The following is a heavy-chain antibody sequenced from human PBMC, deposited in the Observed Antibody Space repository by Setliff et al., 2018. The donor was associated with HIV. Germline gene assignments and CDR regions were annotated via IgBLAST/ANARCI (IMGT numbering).Heavy chain of an antibody. D-gene: IGHD3-10*01. Sequence: PSETLSLTCIVSGGSMDNYYWNWVRQTPGKGLEWIGYIYESAYSHYTMSLRSRVTISMDTSKNQFSLTLRSVTAADRAVYYCARAQMHRGVVAWSLYYFDYWGQGALVTVSS. V-gene: IGHV4-59*01. CDR2: IYESAYS. J-gene: IGHJ4*02. CDR3: ARAQMHRGVVAWSLYYFDY. CDR1: GGSMDNYY.